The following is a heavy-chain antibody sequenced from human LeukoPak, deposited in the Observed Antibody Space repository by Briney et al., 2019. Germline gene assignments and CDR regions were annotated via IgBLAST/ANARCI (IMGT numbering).Heavy chain of an antibody. CDR2: IYYSGST. CDR3: ARLVPIGAAAGSGYFDY. V-gene: IGHV4-39*01. D-gene: IGHD6-13*01. CDR1: SGSISSGDYY. J-gene: IGHJ4*02. Sequence: SQTLSLTCTVSSGSISSGDYYWSWIRQPPGKGLEWIGSIYYSGSTYYNPSLKSRVTISVDTSKNQFSLKLSSVTAADTAVYYCARLVPIGAAAGSGYFDYWGQGTLVTVSS.